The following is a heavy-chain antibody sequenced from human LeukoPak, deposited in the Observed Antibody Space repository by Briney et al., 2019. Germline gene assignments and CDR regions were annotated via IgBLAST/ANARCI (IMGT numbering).Heavy chain of an antibody. CDR2: VAYTGSA. V-gene: IGHV4-59*11. CDR3: ARGPLDSADYSFDY. D-gene: IGHD3-22*01. Sequence: SETLSLTCNVSGGSINNHHWSWIRLPPGKRLEWIAYVAYTGSAVYNPSLKSRVTISVDTSKNQFSLKLKSVTAADTAVYYCARGPLDSADYSFDYWGQGALVTASS. CDR1: GGSINNHH. J-gene: IGHJ4*02.